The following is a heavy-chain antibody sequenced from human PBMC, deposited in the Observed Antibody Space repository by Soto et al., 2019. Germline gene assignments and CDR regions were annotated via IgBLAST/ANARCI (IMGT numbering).Heavy chain of an antibody. Sequence: QVQLVQSGAEVKKPGSSVKVSCKASGGTFSSYAISWVRQAPGQGLEWMGGIIPIFGTANYAQKFQGRVTITADESTSTAYMELSSLRSEDTAVYYCARPRIMITFWGLVGSRAFDLWGQGTMVTVSS. V-gene: IGHV1-69*01. CDR1: GGTFSSYA. CDR3: ARPRIMITFWGLVGSRAFDL. J-gene: IGHJ3*01. CDR2: IIPIFGTA. D-gene: IGHD3-16*01.